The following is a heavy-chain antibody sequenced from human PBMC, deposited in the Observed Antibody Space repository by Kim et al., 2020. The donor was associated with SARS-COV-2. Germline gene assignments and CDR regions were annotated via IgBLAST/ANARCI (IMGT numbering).Heavy chain of an antibody. CDR2: ISYDGSNK. Sequence: GGSLRLSCAASGFTFSSYGMHWVRQAPGKGLEGVAVISYDGSNKNYADSVKGRFTISRDNSKNTLYLQMNSLRDEDTAVYYCAKDLQIRHGSAWDFYY. CDR1: GFTFSSYG. J-gene: IGHJ4*01. D-gene: IGHD6-19*01. V-gene: IGHV3-30*18. CDR3: AKDLQIRHGSAWDFYY.